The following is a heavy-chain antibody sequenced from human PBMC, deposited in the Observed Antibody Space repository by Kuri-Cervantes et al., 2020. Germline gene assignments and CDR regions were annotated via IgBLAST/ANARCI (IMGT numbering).Heavy chain of an antibody. CDR2: ISYDGSNK. D-gene: IGHD5-18*01. CDR1: GFSFTTYG. Sequence: GESLKISCAASGFSFTTYGMHWVRQAPGKGLEWVAVISYDGSNKYYADSVKGRFTISRDNSKNTLYLQMNSLRAEDTAVYYCARDSDSSFDYWGQGILVTVSS. CDR3: ARDSDSSFDY. J-gene: IGHJ4*02. V-gene: IGHV3-30*03.